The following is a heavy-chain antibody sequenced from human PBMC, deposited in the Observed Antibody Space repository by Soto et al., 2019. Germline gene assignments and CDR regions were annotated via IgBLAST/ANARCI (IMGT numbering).Heavy chain of an antibody. J-gene: IGHJ6*02. D-gene: IGHD6-6*01. V-gene: IGHV3-72*01. Sequence: EVQLVESGGGLVQPGGSLRLSCAASGLIFSDYHMDWVRQAPGRGLEWVGRIRRKANSYTTEYAASVTARFTISRADSKNSPYLQTNSLKSQDTAVYDCAMLGGSSGGSSGMDVWGQATTVSVSS. CDR1: GLIFSDYH. CDR2: IRRKANSYTT. CDR3: AMLGGSSGGSSGMDV.